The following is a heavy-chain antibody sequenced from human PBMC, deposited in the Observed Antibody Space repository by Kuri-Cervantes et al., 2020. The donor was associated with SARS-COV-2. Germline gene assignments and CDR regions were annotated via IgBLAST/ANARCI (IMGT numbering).Heavy chain of an antibody. CDR1: GGSISSQSYY. CDR3: ARTHAGLSPYYFDY. V-gene: IGHV4-39*07. J-gene: IGHJ4*02. D-gene: IGHD2-8*01. Sequence: ESLKISCTVSGGSISSQSYYWGWIRQPPGKGLEWIGSIYHSGSTYYNPSLKSRVTISVDTSKNQFSLKLSSVTAADTAVYYCARTHAGLSPYYFDYWGQGTLVTVSS. CDR2: IYHSGST.